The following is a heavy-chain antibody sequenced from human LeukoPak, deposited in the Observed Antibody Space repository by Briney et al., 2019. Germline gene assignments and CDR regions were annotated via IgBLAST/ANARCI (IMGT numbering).Heavy chain of an antibody. J-gene: IGHJ4*02. CDR3: AKDDDGHHHGVDH. CDR1: GFTVSSCA. CDR2: IGYSAGDT. D-gene: IGHD4-17*01. V-gene: IGHV3-23*01. Sequence: GSLRLSCAASGFTVSSCAMTWVRQAPGKGLEWVSAIGYSAGDTYYADSVKGRFTISRDNSMNTLYLQMSSLRADDTALYYCAKDDDGHHHGVDHWGQGTLVTVSS.